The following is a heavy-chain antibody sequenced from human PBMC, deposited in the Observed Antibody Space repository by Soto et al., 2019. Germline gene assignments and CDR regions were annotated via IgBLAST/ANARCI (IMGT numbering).Heavy chain of an antibody. CDR3: ASYYGDYNYYFDY. J-gene: IGHJ4*02. Sequence: SETLSLTCTVSCGSISSSSYYWGWIRQPPGKGLEWIGSIFYSGSTYYNPSLKSRVTIFVDTSKNQFSLNLSSVTAADTAMYYCASYYGDYNYYFDYWGQGTLVTVSA. CDR1: CGSISSSSYY. D-gene: IGHD4-17*01. V-gene: IGHV4-39*01. CDR2: IFYSGST.